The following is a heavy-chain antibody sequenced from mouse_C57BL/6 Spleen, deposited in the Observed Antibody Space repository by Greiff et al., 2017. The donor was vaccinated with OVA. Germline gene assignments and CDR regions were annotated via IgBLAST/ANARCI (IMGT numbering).Heavy chain of an antibody. CDR1: GYTFTDYY. CDR3: AREGLGGYFDY. D-gene: IGHD4-1*01. J-gene: IGHJ2*01. CDR2: IYPGSGNT. Sequence: VQLQESGAELVRPGASVKLSCKASGYTFTDYYINWVKQRPGQGLEWIARIYPGSGNTYYNEKFKGKATLTAEKSSSTAYMQLSSLTSEDSAVYFCAREGLGGYFDYWGQGTTLTVSS. V-gene: IGHV1-76*01.